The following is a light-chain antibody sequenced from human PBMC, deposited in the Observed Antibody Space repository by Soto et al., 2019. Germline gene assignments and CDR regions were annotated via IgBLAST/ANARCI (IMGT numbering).Light chain of an antibody. CDR1: QSVSRY. CDR2: DAS. Sequence: EIVLTQSPATLSLSPGERATLSCRSSQSVSRYLAWYQQQPGQSPRLLIYDASNRATGIPARFSGSGSGTDFTLTISSLEPEDFAVYYCQQRSNWPIPFAQGTRLEI. CDR3: QQRSNWPIP. J-gene: IGKJ5*01. V-gene: IGKV3-11*01.